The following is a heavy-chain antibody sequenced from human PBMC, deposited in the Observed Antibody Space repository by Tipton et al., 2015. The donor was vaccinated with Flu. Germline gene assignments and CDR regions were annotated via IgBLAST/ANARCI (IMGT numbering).Heavy chain of an antibody. Sequence: TLSLTCTVSGGSISSSSYYWGWIRQPPGKGLEWIGSIYYSGSTYYSPSLKSRVTMSVDTSKNQFSLKLSSVTAADTAVYYCASLYYDFWSGYYGVDYWGQGTLVTVSS. D-gene: IGHD3-3*01. CDR3: ASLYYDFWSGYYGVDY. V-gene: IGHV4-39*07. CDR1: GGSISSSSYY. CDR2: IYYSGST. J-gene: IGHJ4*02.